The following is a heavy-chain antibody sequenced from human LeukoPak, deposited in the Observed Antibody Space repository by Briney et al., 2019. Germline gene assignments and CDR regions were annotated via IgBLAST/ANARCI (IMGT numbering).Heavy chain of an antibody. J-gene: IGHJ6*02. Sequence: SQTLSLTCAISGDSVSSNSAGWNWIRQSPSRGLEWLGRTYHRSKWYNDYAVSVKSRIIINPDTSKNQFTLQLNSVTPEDTAVYYCARYSYGMDVWGHGTTVTVSS. CDR2: TYHRSKWYN. V-gene: IGHV6-1*01. CDR1: GDSVSSNSAG. CDR3: ARYSYGMDV.